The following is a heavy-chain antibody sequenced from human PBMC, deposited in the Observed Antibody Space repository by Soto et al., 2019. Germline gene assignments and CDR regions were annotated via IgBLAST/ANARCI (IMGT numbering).Heavy chain of an antibody. Sequence: PGGSLRLSCAASGFTFSSYAMHWVRQAPGKGLEWVAVISYDGSNKYYADSVKGRFTISRDNSKNTLYLQMNSLRAEDTAVYYCAREAKGYSYGPIDYWGQGTLVTVSS. V-gene: IGHV3-30-3*01. CDR1: GFTFSSYA. D-gene: IGHD5-18*01. CDR3: AREAKGYSYGPIDY. CDR2: ISYDGSNK. J-gene: IGHJ4*02.